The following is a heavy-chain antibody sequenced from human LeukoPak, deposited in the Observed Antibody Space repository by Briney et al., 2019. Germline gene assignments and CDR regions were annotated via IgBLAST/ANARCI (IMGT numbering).Heavy chain of an antibody. CDR1: GFTFSSYG. D-gene: IGHD2-15*01. Sequence: GRSLRLSCAASGFTFSSYGMHWVRQAPGKGLEWVAVIWYDGSNKYYADSVKGRFTISRDNSKSTLCLQMNSLRAEDTAVYYCAKQLGYCSDGSCYFPYWGQGALVTVSS. V-gene: IGHV3-33*06. J-gene: IGHJ4*02. CDR2: IWYDGSNK. CDR3: AKQLGYCSDGSCYFPY.